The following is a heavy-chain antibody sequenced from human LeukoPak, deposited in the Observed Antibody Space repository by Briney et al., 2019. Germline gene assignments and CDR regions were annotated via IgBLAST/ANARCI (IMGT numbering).Heavy chain of an antibody. CDR1: GGSINSYY. J-gene: IGHJ3*02. V-gene: IGHV4-59*01. CDR2: IYYSGST. Sequence: SETLSLTCTVSGGSINSYYWSWIRQPPGKGLEWIGDIYYSGSTNYNPSLKSRVTISVDTSKNQFSLKLSSVTAADTAVYYCASVTTGTFDIWGQGTMVTASS. D-gene: IGHD1-1*01. CDR3: ASVTTGTFDI.